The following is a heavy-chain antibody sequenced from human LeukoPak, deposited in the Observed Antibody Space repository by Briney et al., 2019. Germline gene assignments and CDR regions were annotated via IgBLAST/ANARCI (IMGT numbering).Heavy chain of an antibody. CDR3: ARTTEDCNSASCYQYCFDP. D-gene: IGHD2-2*01. Sequence: PSETLSLTCTVSGGSISSYYWSWIRQPAGKGLEWIGRIYTSGSTNYNPSLKSRVTMSVDTSKNQFSLKLSSVTAADTAVYYCARTTEDCNSASCYQYCFDPWGQGTLVTVSS. V-gene: IGHV4-4*07. CDR2: IYTSGST. J-gene: IGHJ5*02. CDR1: GGSISSYY.